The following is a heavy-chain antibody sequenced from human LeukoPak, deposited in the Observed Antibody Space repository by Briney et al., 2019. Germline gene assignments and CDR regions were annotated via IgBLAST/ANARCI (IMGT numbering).Heavy chain of an antibody. J-gene: IGHJ4*02. CDR2: ISGSGSDGST. D-gene: IGHD4-11*01. CDR1: GFTFTYYA. Sequence: GGSLRLSCAASGFTFTYYAMNWVRQAPGKGLEWVSAISGSGSDGSTYYADSVKGRFTISRDNSKNTLYLQMNSLRAEDTAVYYGAKAGDYSYFDYWGQGTLVTVSS. V-gene: IGHV3-23*01. CDR3: AKAGDYSYFDY.